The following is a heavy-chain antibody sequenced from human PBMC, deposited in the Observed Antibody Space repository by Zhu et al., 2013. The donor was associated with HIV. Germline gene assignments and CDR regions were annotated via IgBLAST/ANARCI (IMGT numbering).Heavy chain of an antibody. J-gene: IGHJ2*01. CDR1: GGIFNTYG. CDR3: AKGGEVAGTGGYWSFDL. CDR2: IIPIFATA. V-gene: IGHV1-69*01. Sequence: QVQLVQSGAEVKKPGSSVKVSCKASGGIFNTYGISWVRQAPGQGLEWMGGIIPIFATANYAQKFQGRVTITADESTSTAYMELSSLRSEDTAVYYCAKGGEVAGTGGYWSFDLWGRGTLVTVSS. D-gene: IGHD6-19*01.